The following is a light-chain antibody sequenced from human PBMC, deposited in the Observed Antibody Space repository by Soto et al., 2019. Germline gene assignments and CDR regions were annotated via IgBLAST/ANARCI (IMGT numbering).Light chain of an antibody. J-gene: IGKJ1*01. Sequence: DIQMTQSPSTLSSSVGDSVAITCRASQSISSWLAWYQQNTGKAPKLLIYKESTLQSGVPSRFSGTGSGTELTLTISRLQPDDLATYYCQQYNTYSPTXGQGTKVDIK. CDR1: QSISSW. CDR2: KES. V-gene: IGKV1-5*03. CDR3: QQYNTYSPT.